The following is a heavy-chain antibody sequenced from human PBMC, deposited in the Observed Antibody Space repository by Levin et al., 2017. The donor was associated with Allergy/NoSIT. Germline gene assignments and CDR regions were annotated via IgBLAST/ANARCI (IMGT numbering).Heavy chain of an antibody. Sequence: GGSLRLSFAASGFTFSSYRMNWVRQAPGKGLEWVAFISDDGSNNYFLASVKGRFTISRDNSTNTLYLQMNSLRPDDTAVYYCAKQRIVGVGSNYGMDVWGQGTTVTVSS. CDR1: GFTFSSYR. J-gene: IGHJ6*02. CDR2: ISDDGSNN. CDR3: AKQRIVGVGSNYGMDV. V-gene: IGHV3-30*18. D-gene: IGHD3-10*01.